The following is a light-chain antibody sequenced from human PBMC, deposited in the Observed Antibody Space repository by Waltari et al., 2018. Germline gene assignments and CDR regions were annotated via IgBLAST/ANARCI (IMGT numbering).Light chain of an antibody. Sequence: VVVTQSPLSLAVTLGQSASISCRSSQSLVHSDGDTYLHWFQQRPGQSPRRLIYKVSSRDSGVPDRFSGSGSDTEFTLKISRVEAEDVGVYFCMQGTHWPPWTFGQGTKVEIK. J-gene: IGKJ1*01. V-gene: IGKV2-30*02. CDR2: KVS. CDR1: QSLVHSDGDTY. CDR3: MQGTHWPPWT.